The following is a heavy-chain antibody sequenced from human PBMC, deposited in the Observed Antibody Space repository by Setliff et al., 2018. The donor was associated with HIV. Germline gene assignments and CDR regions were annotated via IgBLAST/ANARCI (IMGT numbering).Heavy chain of an antibody. Sequence: SETLSLTCTVSGDSISSYYWSWIRQPPGKGLEWIGYIYYSGSTNYNPSLKSRVTISVDTSKNQLSLKLSSVTAADTAVYYCARQVGNKVLFDSWGQGTLGTVSS. V-gene: IGHV4-59*01. D-gene: IGHD7-27*01. J-gene: IGHJ4*02. CDR2: IYYSGST. CDR3: ARQVGNKVLFDS. CDR1: GDSISSYY.